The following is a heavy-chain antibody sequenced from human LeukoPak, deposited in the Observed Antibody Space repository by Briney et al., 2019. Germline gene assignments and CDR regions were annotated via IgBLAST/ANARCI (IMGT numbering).Heavy chain of an antibody. CDR3: AKDLKLVGATGPFDY. CDR1: GFTFSSYA. Sequence: GGSLRLSCAASGFTFSSYAMSWVRQAPGKGLEWVSAISGSGGSTYYADSVKGRFTISRDNSKNTLYLQMNSLRAEDTAVYYCAKDLKLVGATGPFDYWGQGTLVTVSS. D-gene: IGHD1-26*01. J-gene: IGHJ4*02. CDR2: ISGSGGST. V-gene: IGHV3-23*01.